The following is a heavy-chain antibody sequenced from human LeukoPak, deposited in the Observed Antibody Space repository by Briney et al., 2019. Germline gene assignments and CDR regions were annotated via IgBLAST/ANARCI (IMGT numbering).Heavy chain of an antibody. V-gene: IGHV3-21*01. CDR3: ASRSHYYDSSGYYPIDY. CDR1: GFTFSSYS. J-gene: IGHJ4*02. CDR2: ISSSSSYI. Sequence: GGSLRLSCAASGFTFSSYSMTWVRQAPGKGLEWVSSISSSSSYIYYADSVKGRFTISRDNAKNSLYLQMNSLRAEDTAVYYCASRSHYYDSSGYYPIDYWGQGTLVTVSS. D-gene: IGHD3-22*01.